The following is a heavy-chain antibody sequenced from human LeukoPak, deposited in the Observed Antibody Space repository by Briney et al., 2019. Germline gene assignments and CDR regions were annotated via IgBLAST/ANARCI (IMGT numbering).Heavy chain of an antibody. CDR3: TSWGDTTAEYFQR. CDR2: IKQDGSKK. D-gene: IGHD2-21*02. V-gene: IGHV3-7*01. J-gene: IGHJ1*01. CDR1: GFTFSSYW. Sequence: GGSLRLSCAASGFTFSSYWMTWVRQAPGKGLEWVANIKQDGSKKNYVDSVKGRFTISRDNAQNSMYLQMNSLRVEDTAVYYCTSWGDTTAEYFQRWGQGTLVTVSS.